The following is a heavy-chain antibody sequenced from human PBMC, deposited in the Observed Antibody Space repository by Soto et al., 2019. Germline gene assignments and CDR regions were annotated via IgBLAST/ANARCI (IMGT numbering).Heavy chain of an antibody. CDR1: GFTFDDYA. J-gene: IGHJ4*02. CDR2: ISWNSGSI. CDR3: ARGGQSPYSSGSH. D-gene: IGHD6-19*01. Sequence: GGSLRLSCAASGFTFDDYAMHWVRQAPGKGLEWVSGISWNSGSIDYADSVKGRFTISRDNAKNSLYLQMNSLRAEDTALYYCARGGQSPYSSGSHWGQGTLVTVSS. V-gene: IGHV3-9*01.